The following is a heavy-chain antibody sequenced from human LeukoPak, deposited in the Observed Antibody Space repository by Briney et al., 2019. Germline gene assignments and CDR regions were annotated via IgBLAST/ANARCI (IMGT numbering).Heavy chain of an antibody. J-gene: IGHJ4*02. D-gene: IGHD3-22*01. CDR2: ISSGDTI. CDR1: GFTFSDYY. CDR3: ARLGSGYYYFDY. V-gene: IGHV3-11*01. Sequence: PGGSLRLSCAASGFTFSDYYMSWIRQAPGKGLEWVSYISSGDTIYYADSVKGRFTISRDDAKNSLYLQMNSLRAEDTAVYYCARLGSGYYYFDYWGQGTLVTVSS.